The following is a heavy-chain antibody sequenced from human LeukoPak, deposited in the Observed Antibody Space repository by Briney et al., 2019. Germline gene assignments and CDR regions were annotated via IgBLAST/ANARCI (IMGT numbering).Heavy chain of an antibody. D-gene: IGHD3-16*01. Sequence: ASVKVSCKASGYIFTAYYIHWVRQAPGQGLEWIGWINPNTGGTYFAQKFQGRVTMTRDTSISTAYMELTGLTSDDTAIYYCARNLVPRLGELSFDYWGQGTLVTVSS. CDR3: ARNLVPRLGELSFDY. V-gene: IGHV1-2*02. CDR2: INPNTGGT. CDR1: GYIFTAYY. J-gene: IGHJ4*02.